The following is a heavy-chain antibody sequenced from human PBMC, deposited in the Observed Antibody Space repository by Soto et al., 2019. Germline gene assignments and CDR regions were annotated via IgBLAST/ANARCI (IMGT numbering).Heavy chain of an antibody. CDR2: INPNSGGT. CDR3: ATLYNWNVVGGGWFDP. Sequence: ASVKVSCKASGYTFTGYYMHWVRQAPGQGLEWMGWINPNSGGTNYAQKFQGWVTMTRDTSISTAYMELSRLRSDDTAVYYCATLYNWNVVGGGWFDPWGQGTLVTVSS. D-gene: IGHD1-20*01. V-gene: IGHV1-2*04. CDR1: GYTFTGYY. J-gene: IGHJ5*02.